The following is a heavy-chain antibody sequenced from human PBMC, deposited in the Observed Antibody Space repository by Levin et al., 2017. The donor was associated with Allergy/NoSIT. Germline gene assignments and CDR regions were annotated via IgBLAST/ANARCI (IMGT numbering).Heavy chain of an antibody. J-gene: IGHJ3*02. CDR2: IFPGDSDT. V-gene: IGHV5-51*01. CDR3: ARRWYYDILTGLYAHSWSAFDI. D-gene: IGHD3-9*01. Sequence: GESLKISCKVSGYSFTSNWIGWVRQMPGKGLEWMGIIFPGDSDTRYNPSFQGQVTISADKSISTVYIQWSSLKASDTAMYYCARRWYYDILTGLYAHSWSAFDIWGQGTMVTVSS. CDR1: GYSFTSNW.